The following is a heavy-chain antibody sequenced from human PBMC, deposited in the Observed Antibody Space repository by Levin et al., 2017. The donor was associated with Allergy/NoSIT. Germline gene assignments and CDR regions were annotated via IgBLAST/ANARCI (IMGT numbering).Heavy chain of an antibody. CDR3: SRDAVPAAMEIDY. CDR2: ISDSGST. J-gene: IGHJ4*02. D-gene: IGHD2-2*01. Sequence: SETLSLTCTVSGGSVSRGTYYWSWVRQPPGKGLEWIGYISDSGSTSYNPSLKSRVTISVDTSKNQFSLKLSSVTAADTAVYYCSRDAVPAAMEIDYWGQGTLVTVSS. V-gene: IGHV4-61*01. CDR1: GGSVSRGTYY.